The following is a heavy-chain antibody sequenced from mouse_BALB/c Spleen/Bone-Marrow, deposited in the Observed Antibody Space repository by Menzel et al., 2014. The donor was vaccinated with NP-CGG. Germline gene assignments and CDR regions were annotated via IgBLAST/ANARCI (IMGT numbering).Heavy chain of an antibody. D-gene: IGHD2-3*01. J-gene: IGHJ1*01. CDR1: GYTFTSYW. CDR2: IIPSNGRT. Sequence: VQLQQSGAELVKPGASVKLSCKSSGYTFTSYWMHWVKQRPGQGLEWIGEIIPSNGRTNYNEKFKSKATLTVDKSSNTAYMQLSSLTSGDSAVYYCARWLLQYFDVWGAGTTVTVSS. V-gene: IGHV1S81*02. CDR3: ARWLLQYFDV.